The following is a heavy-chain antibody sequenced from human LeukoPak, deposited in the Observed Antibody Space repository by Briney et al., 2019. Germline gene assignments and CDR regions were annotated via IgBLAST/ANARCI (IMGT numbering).Heavy chain of an antibody. D-gene: IGHD3-22*01. Sequence: ASVKVSCKASGGTFSSYAISWVRQAPGQGLEWMGRIIPILGIANYAQKFQGRVTITADKSTSTAYMELSSLRSEDTAVYYCARESSSGFQYDDWGQGTLVTASS. CDR3: ARESSSGFQYDD. J-gene: IGHJ4*02. V-gene: IGHV1-69*04. CDR1: GGTFSSYA. CDR2: IIPILGIA.